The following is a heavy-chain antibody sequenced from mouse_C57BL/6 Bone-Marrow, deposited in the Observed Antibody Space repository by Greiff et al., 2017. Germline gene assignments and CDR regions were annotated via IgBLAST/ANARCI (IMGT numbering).Heavy chain of an antibody. V-gene: IGHV5-4*01. D-gene: IGHD2-4*01. CDR2: ISDGGSYT. Sequence: EVKLVESGGGLVKPGGSLKLSCAASGFTFSSYAMSWVRQTPEKRLEWVATISDGGSYTYYPDNVKGRFTISRDNAKNNLYLQMSHLKSEDTAMYYCAREMITALFDYWGQGTTLTVSS. CDR1: GFTFSSYA. J-gene: IGHJ2*01. CDR3: AREMITALFDY.